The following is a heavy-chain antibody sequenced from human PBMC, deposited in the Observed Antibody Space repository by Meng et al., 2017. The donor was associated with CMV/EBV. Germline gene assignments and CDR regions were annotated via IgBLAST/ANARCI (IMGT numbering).Heavy chain of an antibody. J-gene: IGHJ4*02. CDR2: ISAYHGNT. V-gene: IGHV1-18*01. CDR1: RYTFPSYG. Sequence: QGQLSQSGAEAKKPGTSLMVLCKASRYTFPSYGISWVGQAPGQGLEWMGWISAYHGNTHYEQKLQGRVTMTTDTSTSTDYMELRSLRSDDTAVYYCAREGFDYWGQGTLVTVSS. CDR3: AREGFDY.